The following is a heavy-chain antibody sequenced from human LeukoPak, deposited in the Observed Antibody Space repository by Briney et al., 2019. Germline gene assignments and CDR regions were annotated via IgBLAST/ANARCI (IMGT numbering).Heavy chain of an antibody. D-gene: IGHD3-22*01. Sequence: GGSLRLSCVVSGFTFSSYEMNWVRQAPGKGLEWVSGISASGGTTYYADSVKGRFTISRDNSKNTLDLQMDSLRAEDTAVYYCAEGRIGGYFDSSGYPFDYWGQGTLVTVSS. V-gene: IGHV3-23*01. J-gene: IGHJ4*02. CDR1: GFTFSSYE. CDR2: ISASGGTT. CDR3: AEGRIGGYFDSSGYPFDY.